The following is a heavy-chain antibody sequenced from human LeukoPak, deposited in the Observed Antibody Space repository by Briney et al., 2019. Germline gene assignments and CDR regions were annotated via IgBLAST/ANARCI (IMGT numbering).Heavy chain of an antibody. J-gene: IGHJ5*02. CDR3: ARANWGEQPYNGFDP. D-gene: IGHD1/OR15-1a*01. V-gene: IGHV1-69*05. CDR1: GGTFSSYA. CDR2: IIPIFGTA. Sequence: ASVKVSCKASGGTFSSYAISWVRQAPGQGLEWMGGIIPIFGTANYAQKFQGRVTITTDESTSTAYMELSSLRSEDTAVYYCARANWGEQPYNGFDPWGQGTLVTVSS.